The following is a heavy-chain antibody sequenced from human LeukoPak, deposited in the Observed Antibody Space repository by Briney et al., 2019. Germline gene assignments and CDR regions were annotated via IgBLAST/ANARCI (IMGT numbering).Heavy chain of an antibody. J-gene: IGHJ5*02. Sequence: SRTLSLTCSVSGDSISSRTYYWTWIRQHPEKGLEWIGYIWNSGSTNYNPALKSRVTISVDTSKNQFSLKLTSVTAADTAIYYCARDVSSMFPNWFDPWGQGILVMVSS. CDR1: GDSISSRTYY. V-gene: IGHV4-31*03. CDR2: IWNSGST. CDR3: ARDVSSMFPNWFDP. D-gene: IGHD6-6*01.